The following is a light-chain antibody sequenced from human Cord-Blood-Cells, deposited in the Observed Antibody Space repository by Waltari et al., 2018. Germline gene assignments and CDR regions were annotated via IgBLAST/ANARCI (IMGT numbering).Light chain of an antibody. V-gene: IGKV1-39*01. CDR2: AAS. CDR1: QSISSC. Sequence: DIQMSQYPSSLSASVCGTVTITCLPSQSISSCLNWYQQKPGKAPKLLIYAASSLQSGVPSRFSGSGSGADFNLTISSLQTEDFATYDGQQSYSTPITFGQATRLDI. CDR3: QQSYSTPIT. J-gene: IGKJ5*01.